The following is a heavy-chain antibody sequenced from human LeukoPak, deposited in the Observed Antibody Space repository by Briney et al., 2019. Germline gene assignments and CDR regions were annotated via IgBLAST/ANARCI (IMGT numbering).Heavy chain of an antibody. CDR1: GGSISSYY. Sequence: SETLPLTCTVSGGSISSYYWNWIRQPPGKGQEWIGYIYYSGGTNYNPSLKSRVTISVDTSKNQFSLKLSSVTAADTAVYYCARDYGDYFDYWGQGTLVTVSS. CDR3: ARDYGDYFDY. V-gene: IGHV4-59*01. CDR2: IYYSGGT. J-gene: IGHJ4*02. D-gene: IGHD4-17*01.